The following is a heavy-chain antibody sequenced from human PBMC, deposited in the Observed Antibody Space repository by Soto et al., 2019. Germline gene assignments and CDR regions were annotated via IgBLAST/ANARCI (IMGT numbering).Heavy chain of an antibody. D-gene: IGHD2-15*01. CDR1: GYTFTSYD. CDR3: ARGFRVAATRWWFDP. Sequence: QVQLVQSGAEVKKPGASVKVSCKASGYTFTSYDISWVRQAPGQGLEWMGGISTYNGNTNYAQKLQGRVTMTTATSTSTASMELRSLRSDDTAVYYCARGFRVAATRWWFDPWGQGTLVTVSS. CDR2: ISTYNGNT. J-gene: IGHJ5*02. V-gene: IGHV1-18*01.